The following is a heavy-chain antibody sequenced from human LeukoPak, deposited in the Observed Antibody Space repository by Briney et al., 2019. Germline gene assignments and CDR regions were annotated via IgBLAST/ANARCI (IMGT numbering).Heavy chain of an antibody. CDR3: AREYGSGSYYYDY. V-gene: IGHV3-23*01. J-gene: IGHJ4*02. Sequence: GGSLRLSCAASGFTFSSYAMTWVRQAPGKGLQWVSAVSGSGGSTYYADSVKGRFTISRDNSKNTLYLQMNTLRAEDTAVYYCAREYGSGSYYYDYWGQGTLVAVSS. CDR1: GFTFSSYA. D-gene: IGHD3-10*01. CDR2: VSGSGGST.